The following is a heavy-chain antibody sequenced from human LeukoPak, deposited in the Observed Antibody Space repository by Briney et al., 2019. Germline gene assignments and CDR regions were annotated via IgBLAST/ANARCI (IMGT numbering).Heavy chain of an antibody. CDR3: AREGEYCSSTSCYEFYFDY. CDR2: TYYRSKWYN. CDR1: GDSVSSNSAA. J-gene: IGHJ4*02. V-gene: IGHV6-1*01. D-gene: IGHD2-2*01. Sequence: SQTLSLTCAISGDSVSSNSAAWNWIRQSPSRGLEWLGRTYYRSKWYNDYAVSVKSRITINPDTSKNQFSLQLNSVTPEDTAVYYCAREGEYCSSTSCYEFYFDYWGQGTLVTVSS.